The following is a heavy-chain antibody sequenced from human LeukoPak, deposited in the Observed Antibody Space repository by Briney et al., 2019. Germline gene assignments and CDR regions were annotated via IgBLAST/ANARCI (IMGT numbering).Heavy chain of an antibody. CDR2: ISGSGGGT. CDR3: AKEKYSCGFFDY. V-gene: IGHV3-23*01. Sequence: QTGGSLRLSCAASGFTFSDFAMSWVRQAPGKGLEWVSAISGSGGGTYYADSVKGRFTISRDNSKNTLYLQMNNLRPEDTAVYYCAKEKYSCGFFDYWGQGTLVTVSS. J-gene: IGHJ4*02. D-gene: IGHD6-19*01. CDR1: GFTFSDFA.